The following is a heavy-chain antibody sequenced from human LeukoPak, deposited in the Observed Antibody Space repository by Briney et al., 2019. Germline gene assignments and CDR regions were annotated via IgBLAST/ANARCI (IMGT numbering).Heavy chain of an antibody. CDR2: IYTGGST. D-gene: IGHD4-11*01. Sequence: GGSLRLSCAASGFTVSSSFMSWVRQAPGKGLEWVSVIYTGGSTYYADSVKGRFTISRDDSKNMVYLQMNSLRAEDTAVYFCSRGPAMTSGYGMDVWGQGTTVTVSS. J-gene: IGHJ6*02. CDR3: SRGPAMTSGYGMDV. V-gene: IGHV3-66*01. CDR1: GFTVSSSF.